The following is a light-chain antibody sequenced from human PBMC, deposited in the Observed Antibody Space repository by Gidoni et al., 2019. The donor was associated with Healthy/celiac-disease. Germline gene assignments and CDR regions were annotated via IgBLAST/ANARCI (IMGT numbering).Light chain of an antibody. V-gene: IGLV2-14*03. Sequence: QSALTQPASVSGSPGQSITISCTGTSSDVGGYNYVSWYQQHPGKAPKLMIYDVSNRPSGVSNRFSGSKYGNTASLTISGLQAEDEADYYCSSYTSSIHGVFGGGTKLTVL. CDR3: SSYTSSIHGV. J-gene: IGLJ3*02. CDR1: SSDVGGYNY. CDR2: DVS.